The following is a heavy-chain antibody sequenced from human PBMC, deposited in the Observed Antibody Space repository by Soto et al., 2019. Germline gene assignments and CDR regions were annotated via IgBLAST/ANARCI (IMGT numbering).Heavy chain of an antibody. J-gene: IGHJ5*02. Sequence: AGGSLRLSCAASGFTVSSNYMSWVRQAPRKGLEWVSVIYSGGSTYYADSVKGRFTISRHNSKNTLYPQMNSLRAEDTAVYYCARVLRYFLDPWGQGTLVTVSS. CDR2: IYSGGST. CDR1: GFTVSSNY. CDR3: ARVLRYFLDP. V-gene: IGHV3-53*04. D-gene: IGHD3-9*01.